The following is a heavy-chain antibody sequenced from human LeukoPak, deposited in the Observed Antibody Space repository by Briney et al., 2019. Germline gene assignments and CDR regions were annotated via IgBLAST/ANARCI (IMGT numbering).Heavy chain of an antibody. Sequence: PSETLSLTCTVSGGSISSHYWSWIRQPPGKGLEWIGYIYYSGSTNYNPSLKSRVTISVDTSKNQFSLKLSSVTAADTAVYYCGGGQFDYWGQGTLVTVPS. CDR1: GGSISSHY. CDR3: GGGQFDY. CDR2: IYYSGST. D-gene: IGHD2-15*01. V-gene: IGHV4-59*11. J-gene: IGHJ4*02.